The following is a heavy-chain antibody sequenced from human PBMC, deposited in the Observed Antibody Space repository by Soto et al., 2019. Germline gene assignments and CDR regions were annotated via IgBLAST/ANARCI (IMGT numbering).Heavy chain of an antibody. CDR1: GYTITSYD. Sequence: ASVKVSCKASGYTITSYDINWVRQATGQGLEWMGRMNPNSGKTGYAQKFQGSVTMTRNTSISTADMELISLRSEDTAVYYCAGEGYDYVWGSNRYGAFDYWGQGTLVTV. CDR3: AGEGYDYVWGSNRYGAFDY. CDR2: MNPNSGKT. J-gene: IGHJ4*02. V-gene: IGHV1-8*01. D-gene: IGHD3-16*02.